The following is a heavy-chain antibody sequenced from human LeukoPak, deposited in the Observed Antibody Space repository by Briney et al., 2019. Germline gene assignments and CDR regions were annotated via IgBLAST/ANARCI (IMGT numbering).Heavy chain of an antibody. D-gene: IGHD2-2*02. J-gene: IGHJ6*03. Sequence: ASVKVSCKASGYTFTGYYMHWVRQALGQGLEWMGWINPNSGGTNYPQKFQGRVTMTRDTSISTAYMELSRLRSDDTAVYYCASCVVVPAAIEPVDYYYMDVWGKGTTVTVSS. CDR2: INPNSGGT. CDR1: GYTFTGYY. V-gene: IGHV1-2*02. CDR3: ASCVVVPAAIEPVDYYYMDV.